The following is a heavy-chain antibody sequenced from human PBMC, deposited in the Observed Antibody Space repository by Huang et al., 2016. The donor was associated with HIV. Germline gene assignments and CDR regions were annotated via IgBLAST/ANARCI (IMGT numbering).Heavy chain of an antibody. J-gene: IGHJ3*02. Sequence: QGQLVESGGGVVRPGRSLRLSCAASGFSFSNDAMHWVRQAAGKRREGVTFISNEGTTTYYANSVKGRFTISRDNFKNTLYLQMNRLRGDDTAVYYCTREYTVAGALDIWGQGTMVTVSS. D-gene: IGHD5-12*01. CDR2: ISNEGTTT. CDR3: TREYTVAGALDI. V-gene: IGHV3-30-3*01. CDR1: GFSFSNDA.